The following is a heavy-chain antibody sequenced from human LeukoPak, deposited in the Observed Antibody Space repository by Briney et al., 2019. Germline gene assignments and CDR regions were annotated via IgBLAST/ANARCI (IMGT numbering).Heavy chain of an antibody. Sequence: SVKVSCKASGGTFSSYAISRVRQAPGQGLEWMGGIIPIFGTANYAQKFQGRVTITADESTSTAYMELSSLRSEDTAVYYCARVMITFGGVIDYNWFDPWGQGTLVTVSS. CDR1: GGTFSSYA. J-gene: IGHJ5*02. CDR2: IIPIFGTA. V-gene: IGHV1-69*13. CDR3: ARVMITFGGVIDYNWFDP. D-gene: IGHD3-16*02.